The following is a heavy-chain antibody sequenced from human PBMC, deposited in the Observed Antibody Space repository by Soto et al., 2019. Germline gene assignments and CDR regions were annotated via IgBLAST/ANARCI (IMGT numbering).Heavy chain of an antibody. D-gene: IGHD2-15*01. V-gene: IGHV1-18*01. CDR2: VSAYNGKS. CDR3: ARLPPPSCRGAFCSPY. Sequence: GASVKVSCKASGYIFSNYGISWMRQVPGQWLEWMVWVSAYNGKSNYTQKFQGRVTMNTDTPTNTAYMELRSLRSDDTAVYYCARLPPPSCRGAFCSPYWGQGVLVSVS. CDR1: GYIFSNYG. J-gene: IGHJ4*02.